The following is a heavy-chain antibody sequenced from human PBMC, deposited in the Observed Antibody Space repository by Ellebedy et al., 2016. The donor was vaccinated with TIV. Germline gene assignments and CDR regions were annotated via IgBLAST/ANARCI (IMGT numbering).Heavy chain of an antibody. CDR1: GIAFADYG. D-gene: IGHD3/OR15-3a*01. Sequence: PGGSLRLSCVASGIAFADYGMSWVPRNPGRGLEWISGIYWNGSSIGYRDSVKVRFNITRDNSKTSLYLQMKSLRAEDTALYYCAIREGVDYELLTGPFDSWGQGTLVTVSS. CDR2: IYWNGSSI. V-gene: IGHV3-20*04. CDR3: AIREGVDYELLTGPFDS. J-gene: IGHJ4*02.